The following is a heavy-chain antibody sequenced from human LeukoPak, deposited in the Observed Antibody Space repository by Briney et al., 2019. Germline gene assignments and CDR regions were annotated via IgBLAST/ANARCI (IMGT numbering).Heavy chain of an antibody. CDR1: GYTFTSYY. CDR3: ARDGVPSSIAARLSANWFDP. V-gene: IGHV1-46*01. Sequence: ASVKVSCKASGYTFTSYYMHWVRQAPGQGLEWMGIINPSGGSTSYAQKFQGRVTMTRDMSTSTVYMELSSLRSEDTAVYYCARDGVPSSIAARLSANWFDPWGQGTLVTVSS. J-gene: IGHJ5*02. D-gene: IGHD6-6*01. CDR2: INPSGGST.